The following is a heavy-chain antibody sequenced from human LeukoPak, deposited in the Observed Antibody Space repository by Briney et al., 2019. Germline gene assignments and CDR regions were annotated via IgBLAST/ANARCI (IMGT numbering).Heavy chain of an antibody. CDR3: ATPYCGCDCAPFLVY. D-gene: IGHD2-21*02. CDR1: GYTFTGYY. J-gene: IGHJ4*02. V-gene: IGHV1-2*02. CDR2: INPYSGGT. Sequence: GASVKVSFTASGYTFTGYYMHWVRQAPGQGLEWMGWINPYSGGTNYAQKFQGRVTMTRDTSISTAYMELSRLRSDDTAVYYCATPYCGCDCAPFLVYWGQGTLVTVSS.